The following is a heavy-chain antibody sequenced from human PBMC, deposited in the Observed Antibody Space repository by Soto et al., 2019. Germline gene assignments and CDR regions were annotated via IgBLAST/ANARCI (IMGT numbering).Heavy chain of an antibody. CDR2: ISAYNGNT. V-gene: IGHV1-18*04. J-gene: IGHJ6*02. CDR1: GFGLINYG. D-gene: IGHD4-4*01. Sequence: ASVKVSCKACGFGLINYGFTGVRQAPGQGLEWMGWISAYNGNTIYAQNLQGRLTMTRDTSTSTAYMELRSLRSDDTAVYYCARLGVTTSVYYYTMDVWGQGTTVTVSS. CDR3: ARLGVTTSVYYYTMDV.